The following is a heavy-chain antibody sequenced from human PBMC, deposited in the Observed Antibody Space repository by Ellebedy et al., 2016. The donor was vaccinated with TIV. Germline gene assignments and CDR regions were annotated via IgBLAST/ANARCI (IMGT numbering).Heavy chain of an antibody. CDR2: IYYSGST. J-gene: IGHJ3*02. CDR3: ARVLDVSGTTDDAFDI. CDR1: GGSISSSSYY. Sequence: GSLRLSCTVSGGSISSSSYYWGWIRQPPGKGLEWIGSIYYSGSTYYNPSLKSRVTISVDTSKNQFSLKLSSVTAADTAVYYCARVLDVSGTTDDAFDIWGQGTQVTVSS. D-gene: IGHD1-1*01. V-gene: IGHV4-39*07.